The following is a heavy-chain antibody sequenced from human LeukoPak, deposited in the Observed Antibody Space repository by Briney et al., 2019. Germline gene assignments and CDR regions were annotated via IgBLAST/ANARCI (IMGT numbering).Heavy chain of an antibody. CDR2: INPSGGST. CDR1: GYTFTSYY. D-gene: IGHD3-10*01. Sequence: ASVKVSYKASGYTFTSYYMHWVRQAPGQGLEWMGIINPSGGSTSYAQKFQGRVTMTRDMSTSTVYMELSSLRSEDTAVYYRARGRVTMVRGVMKDSWFDPWGQGTLVTVSS. CDR3: ARGRVTMVRGVMKDSWFDP. J-gene: IGHJ5*02. V-gene: IGHV1-46*01.